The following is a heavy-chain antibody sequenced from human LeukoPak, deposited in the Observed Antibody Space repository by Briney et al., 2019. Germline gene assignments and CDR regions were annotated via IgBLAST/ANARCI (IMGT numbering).Heavy chain of an antibody. CDR3: ARVAPRRYFDY. V-gene: IGHV3-53*01. CDR1: GFTFSSYE. CDR2: IYSGGST. J-gene: IGHJ4*02. Sequence: GGSLRLSCAASGFTFSSYEMNWVRQAPGKGLEWVSVIYSGGSTYYADSVKGRFTISRDNSKNTLYLQMNSLRAEDTAVYYCARVAPRRYFDYWGQGTLVTVSS.